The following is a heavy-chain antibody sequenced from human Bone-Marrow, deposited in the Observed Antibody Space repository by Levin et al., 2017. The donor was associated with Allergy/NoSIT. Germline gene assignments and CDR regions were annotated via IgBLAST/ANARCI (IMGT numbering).Heavy chain of an antibody. CDR3: ARDPYDFWSGYPSPHNWFDP. Sequence: GESLKISCAASGFTFSSYAMHWVRQAPGKGLEWVAVISYDGSNKYYADSVKGRFTISRDNSKNTLYLQMNSLRAEDTAVYYCARDPYDFWSGYPSPHNWFDPWGQGTLVTVSS. CDR2: ISYDGSNK. CDR1: GFTFSSYA. V-gene: IGHV3-30*04. J-gene: IGHJ5*02. D-gene: IGHD3-3*01.